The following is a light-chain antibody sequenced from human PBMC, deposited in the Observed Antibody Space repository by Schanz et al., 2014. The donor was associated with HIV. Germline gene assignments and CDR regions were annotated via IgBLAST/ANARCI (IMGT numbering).Light chain of an antibody. CDR3: QQRTSWPLT. CDR2: GAS. J-gene: IGKJ4*01. CDR1: QSVRSNY. V-gene: IGKV3D-20*02. Sequence: EIVLTQSPGTLSLSPGERATLSCRASQSVRSNYLAWYQQKPGQAPRLLIYGASTRATGIPDRFSGSGSGTDFTLTISSLEPEDFAVYYCQQRTSWPLTFGGGTRVEIK.